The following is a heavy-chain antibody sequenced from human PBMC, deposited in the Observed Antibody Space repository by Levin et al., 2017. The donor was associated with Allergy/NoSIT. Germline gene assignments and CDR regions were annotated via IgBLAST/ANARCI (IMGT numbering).Heavy chain of an antibody. Sequence: PGGSLRLSCAVSGFSFSAYSMNWVRQAPGKGLEWLAYVDGHGTRIFYADSAKGRFTIPRDNAQNSLYPQMHSLRAEDSGTYYCVRDLEGYRGVIRFDFWGQGTLVTVSS. CDR1: GFSFSAYS. J-gene: IGHJ4*02. CDR3: VRDLEGYRGVIRFDF. CDR2: VDGHGTRI. V-gene: IGHV3-48*01. D-gene: IGHD3-10*01.